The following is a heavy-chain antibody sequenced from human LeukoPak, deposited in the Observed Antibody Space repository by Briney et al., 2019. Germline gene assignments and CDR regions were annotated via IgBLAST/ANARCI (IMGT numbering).Heavy chain of an antibody. D-gene: IGHD6-13*01. CDR3: ARGRPQYSSSWYINF. CDR2: TSDDGTNK. CDR1: GXTLSSYA. V-gene: IGHV3-30*09. J-gene: IGHJ4*02. Sequence: PGRSLRLSCAASGXTLSSYAIHWVRQAPGKGLEWVAVTSDDGTNKYYLDPVKGRFAISRDDSKNTLYLQMNSLGAEDTAVYYCARGRPQYSSSWYINFWGQGTLVTVSS.